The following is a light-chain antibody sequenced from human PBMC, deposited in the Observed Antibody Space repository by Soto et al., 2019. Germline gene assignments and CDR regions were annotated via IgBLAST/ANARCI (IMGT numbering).Light chain of an antibody. CDR1: YSNIKSNT. Sequence: QSVLTQPPSASGTPGQTVAISCSGSYSNIKSNTVTWYLHLPGTAPKLLIYSNSQRPSGVPDRFSGSKSGTSASLAISGLQSEDEAEYYCATWDDSLEGWVFGGGTKLTVL. CDR2: SNS. CDR3: ATWDDSLEGWV. J-gene: IGLJ3*02. V-gene: IGLV1-44*01.